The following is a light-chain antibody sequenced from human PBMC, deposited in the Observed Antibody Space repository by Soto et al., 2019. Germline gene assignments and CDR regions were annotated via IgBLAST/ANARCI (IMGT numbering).Light chain of an antibody. CDR1: QSISHF. CDR3: QQSYSTLLS. CDR2: AAS. Sequence: DIQMTQSPSSLSASVGDSVTITCRASQSISHFLNWYQQKPGKAPKLLIYAASTLESGVPSRFSGSASGTDFTLTISSLLPEDFATYYCQQSYSTLLSFGGGTKVEI. V-gene: IGKV1-39*01. J-gene: IGKJ4*01.